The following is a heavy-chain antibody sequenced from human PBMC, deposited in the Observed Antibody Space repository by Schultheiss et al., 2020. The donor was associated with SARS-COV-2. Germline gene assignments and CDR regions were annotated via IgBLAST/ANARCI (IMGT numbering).Heavy chain of an antibody. V-gene: IGHV3-11*01. Sequence: GGSLRLSCAASGFTFSDYYMNWIRQAPGKGLEWVSYISSSGTTIYYADSVKGRFTISRHNSKNTLYLQMNSLRAEDTAVYYCAVSIAATDAFDYWGQGTLVTVSS. CDR2: ISSSGTTI. D-gene: IGHD5-12*01. CDR3: AVSIAATDAFDY. J-gene: IGHJ4*02. CDR1: GFTFSDYY.